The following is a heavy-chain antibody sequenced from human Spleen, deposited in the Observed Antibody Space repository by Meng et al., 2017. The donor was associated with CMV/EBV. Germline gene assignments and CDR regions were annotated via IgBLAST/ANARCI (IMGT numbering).Heavy chain of an antibody. CDR2: ITSSSSYI. D-gene: IGHD2-2*01. V-gene: IGHV3-21*04. Sequence: GESLKISCTASGFTFSRHTMNWVRHAPGKGLEWVSSITSSSSYIYYADSVKGRFTISRDNSKNSLYLQMNSLTTEDTALYYCARDDVSPLLSPRRRTYCSSTSCFLRDYYGMDVWGQGTTVTVSS. J-gene: IGHJ6*02. CDR1: GFTFSRHT. CDR3: ARDDVSPLLSPRRRTYCSSTSCFLRDYYGMDV.